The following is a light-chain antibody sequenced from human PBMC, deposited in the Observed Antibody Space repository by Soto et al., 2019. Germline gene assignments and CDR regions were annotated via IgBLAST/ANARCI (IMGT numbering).Light chain of an antibody. J-gene: IGKJ4*01. Sequence: EIVMTQSPATLSVSPGESATLSCRASQSVSSNLAWYQQTPGQAPRLLIYGASTRATGIPARFSGSRSGTEFTLTISSLQSEDFAVYYCQQYNNWPALTFGGGTKVEIK. CDR2: GAS. CDR3: QQYNNWPALT. CDR1: QSVSSN. V-gene: IGKV3-15*01.